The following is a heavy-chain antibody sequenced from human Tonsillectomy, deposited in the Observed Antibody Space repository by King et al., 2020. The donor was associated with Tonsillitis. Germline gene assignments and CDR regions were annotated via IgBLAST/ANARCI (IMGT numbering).Heavy chain of an antibody. CDR2: IYPSDSDT. CDR3: ASQTRDPTGDAFDI. D-gene: IGHD1-1*01. V-gene: IGHV5-51*01. Sequence: LQLVQSGAEVKKPGESLKISCKGSGYTFSTYWIGWVRQMPGKGLEWMGIIYPSDSDTRYSPSFQGQVTISAAKSISTAYLQWSSLKASDTAMYYCASQTRDPTGDAFDIWGQGTMVSVSS. J-gene: IGHJ3*02. CDR1: GYTFSTYW.